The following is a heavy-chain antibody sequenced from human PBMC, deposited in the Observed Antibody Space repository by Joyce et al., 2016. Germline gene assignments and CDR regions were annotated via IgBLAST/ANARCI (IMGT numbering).Heavy chain of an antibody. Sequence: GGGLVKPGGSLRLSCAASGFSFSRYTMTWVRQAPGKGLEWVSSIFGTYIYYADSVDGRFTISRDNAGNSLFLQMNDLRADDSAYYYCARGGDGASCTGSYCQSYFDTWGQGTLVTVSS. CDR3: ARGGDGASCTGSYCQSYFDT. CDR2: IFGTYI. D-gene: IGHD3-10*02. CDR1: GFSFSRYT. V-gene: IGHV3-21*01. J-gene: IGHJ4*02.